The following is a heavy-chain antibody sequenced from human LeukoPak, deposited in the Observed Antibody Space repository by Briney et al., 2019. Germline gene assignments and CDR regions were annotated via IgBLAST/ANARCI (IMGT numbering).Heavy chain of an antibody. V-gene: IGHV4-59*11. Sequence: SETLSLTCTVSGGPITSHFWSWIRQPPGEGLEWIGNFYHAGNSNLNPSLKSRVTMSIDTSKNQFSLKLRSMTAADTAVYYCARDGPTSTAPFDYWGQGTLVTVSS. CDR3: ARDGPTSTAPFDY. D-gene: IGHD1-26*01. J-gene: IGHJ4*02. CDR1: GGPITSHF. CDR2: FYHAGNS.